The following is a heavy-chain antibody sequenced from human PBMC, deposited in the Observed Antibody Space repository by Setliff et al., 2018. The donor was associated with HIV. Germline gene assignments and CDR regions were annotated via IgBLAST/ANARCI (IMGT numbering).Heavy chain of an antibody. D-gene: IGHD5-12*01. Sequence: SETLSLTCAVYGGSFSGYFCIWVRQPPGEGLEWIGEINHSGSTNYNPSLKGRVSISLDTSKNQFSLKLSSVTAADTAVYYCARVSPIQRGGWERWLQFDYWGQGTLVTVSS. J-gene: IGHJ4*02. CDR2: INHSGST. V-gene: IGHV4-34*01. CDR3: ARVSPIQRGGWERWLQFDY. CDR1: GGSFSGYF.